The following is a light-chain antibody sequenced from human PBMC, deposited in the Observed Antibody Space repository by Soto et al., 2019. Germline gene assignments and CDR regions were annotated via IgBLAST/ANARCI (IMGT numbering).Light chain of an antibody. CDR2: DVS. CDR3: SSYTSSSTPVV. V-gene: IGLV2-14*01. Sequence: QSALTQPASVYGSPGQSITISCTGTSSDVVGYNYVSWYQQHPGKAPKLMIYDVSNRPSGVSNRFSGSKSGNTASLTISGLQAEDEADYYCSSYTSSSTPVVFRGGTQLNVL. J-gene: IGLJ2*01. CDR1: SSDVVGYNY.